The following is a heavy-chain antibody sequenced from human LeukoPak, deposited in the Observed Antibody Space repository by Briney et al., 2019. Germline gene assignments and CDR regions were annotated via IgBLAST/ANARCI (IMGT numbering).Heavy chain of an antibody. CDR2: VSDSGRA. J-gene: IGHJ4*02. V-gene: IGHV4-4*07. Sequence: SETLSLTCTVSGGSISGYYWTWIRQPAGKGLEWIGRVSDSGRAYYNPSLESRVTISLDTSNSQFSLKVTPVTAADTAVYYCARGRDMTPLAAYYSFVNWGQGTLVSVSS. D-gene: IGHD2-15*01. CDR1: GGSISGYY. CDR3: ARGRDMTPLAAYYSFVN.